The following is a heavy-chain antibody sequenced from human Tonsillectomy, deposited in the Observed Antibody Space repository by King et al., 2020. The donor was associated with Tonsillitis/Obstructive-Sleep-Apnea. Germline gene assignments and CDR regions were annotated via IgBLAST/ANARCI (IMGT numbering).Heavy chain of an antibody. CDR3: VRDREETHNCFDP. J-gene: IGHJ5*02. CDR2: IWYDGSNK. CDR1: GFTFSTYG. V-gene: IGHV3-33*01. D-gene: IGHD1-26*01. Sequence: VQLVESGEGVVQPGRSLRLSCAASGFTFSTYGMHWVRQAPGKGLEWGAVIWYDGSNKYYADSVKGRFTISRDNSKNTLYLQMNSLRAEDTAVYYCVRDREETHNCFDPWGQGTLVTVSS.